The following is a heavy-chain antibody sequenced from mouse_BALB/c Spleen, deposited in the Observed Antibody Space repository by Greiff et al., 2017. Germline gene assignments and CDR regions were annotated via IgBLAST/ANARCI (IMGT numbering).Heavy chain of an antibody. V-gene: IGHV1-7*01. D-gene: IGHD1-2*01. CDR3: TSQLRLRWYFDV. J-gene: IGHJ1*01. CDR2: INPSTGYT. CDR1: GYTFTSYW. Sequence: VQLQQSGAELAKPGASVKMSCKASGYTFTSYWMHWVKQRPGQGLEWIGYINPSTGYTEYNQKFKDKAILTADTSSSTAYMQLSSLTSEDSAVYCCTSQLRLRWYFDVWGAGTTVTVSS.